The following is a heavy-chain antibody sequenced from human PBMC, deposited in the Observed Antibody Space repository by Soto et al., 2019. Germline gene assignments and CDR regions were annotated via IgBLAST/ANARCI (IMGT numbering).Heavy chain of an antibody. J-gene: IGHJ6*02. CDR3: ARGGAAYCGGDCQKNYYYGMDV. V-gene: IGHV1-69*02. Sequence: QVQLVQSGAEVKKPGSSVKVSCKASGGTFSSYTISWVRQAPGQGLEWMGRIIPILGIANYAQKFQGRVTITADKSTSTAYMELSSLRSEDTAVYYCARGGAAYCGGDCQKNYYYGMDVWGQGTTVTVSS. CDR2: IIPILGIA. D-gene: IGHD2-21*02. CDR1: GGTFSSYT.